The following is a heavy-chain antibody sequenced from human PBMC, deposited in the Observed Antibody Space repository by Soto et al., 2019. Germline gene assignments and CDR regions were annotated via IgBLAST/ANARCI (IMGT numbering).Heavy chain of an antibody. J-gene: IGHJ4*02. CDR3: ARPLMVAAIIPFDY. D-gene: IGHD2-15*01. CDR2: IYYSGST. V-gene: IGHV4-39*01. CDR1: GGSISSSSYY. Sequence: SETLSLTCTVSGGSISSSSYYWGWIRQPPGKGLEWIGSIYYSGSTYYNPSLKSRVTISVDTSKNQFSLKLSSVTAADTAVYYCARPLMVAAIIPFDYWGQGTLVTVSS.